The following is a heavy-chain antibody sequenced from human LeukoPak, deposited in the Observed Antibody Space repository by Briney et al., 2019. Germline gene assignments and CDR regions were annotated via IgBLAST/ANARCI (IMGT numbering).Heavy chain of an antibody. Sequence: AGGSLRLSCAASGFTFSSYWMHWVRQAPGKGLVWVSRINSDGSSTSYADSVKGRFTISRDNAKNTLYLQMNSLRAEDTAVYYCARSGTLTGAYYFDYWGQGTLVTVSS. D-gene: IGHD7-27*01. CDR2: INSDGSST. CDR1: GFTFSSYW. J-gene: IGHJ4*02. CDR3: ARSGTLTGAYYFDY. V-gene: IGHV3-74*01.